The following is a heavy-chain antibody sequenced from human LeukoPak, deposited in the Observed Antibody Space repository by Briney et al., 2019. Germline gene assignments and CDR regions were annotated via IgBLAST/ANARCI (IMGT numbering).Heavy chain of an antibody. CDR1: GFTFSSYS. Sequence: GGSLRLSCAASGFTFSSYSMNWVRQAPGKGLEWVSSISSSSSYIYYADSVKGRFTISRDNAKNSLYLQMNSLRAEDTAVYYCASLSGGDYGDYGQYYYYGMDVWGQGTTVTVSS. J-gene: IGHJ6*02. CDR2: ISSSSSYI. V-gene: IGHV3-21*01. CDR3: ASLSGGDYGDYGQYYYYGMDV. D-gene: IGHD4-17*01.